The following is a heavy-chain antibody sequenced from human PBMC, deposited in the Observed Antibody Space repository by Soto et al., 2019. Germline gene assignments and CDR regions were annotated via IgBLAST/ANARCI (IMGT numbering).Heavy chain of an antibody. Sequence: PGESLKISCKGSGYSSTSYWIGWVRQMPGKGLEWMGIIYPGDSDTRYSPSFQGQVTISADKSISTAYLQWSSLKASDTAMYYCARHINYDFWSGYYPFYYGMDVWGQGTTVTVSS. J-gene: IGHJ6*02. CDR2: IYPGDSDT. CDR3: ARHINYDFWSGYYPFYYGMDV. V-gene: IGHV5-51*01. D-gene: IGHD3-3*01. CDR1: GYSSTSYW.